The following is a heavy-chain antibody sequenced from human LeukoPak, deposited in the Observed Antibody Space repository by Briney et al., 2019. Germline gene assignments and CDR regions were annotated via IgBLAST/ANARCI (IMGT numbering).Heavy chain of an antibody. D-gene: IGHD3-10*01. J-gene: IGHJ5*02. CDR1: GYTFTSYG. CDR2: ISAYNGNT. CDR3: ARSPHYYGSGSSNGP. V-gene: IGHV1-18*01. Sequence: APVKVSCKASGYTFTSYGISWVRQAPGQGLEWMGWISAYNGNTNYAQKLQGRVTMTTDTSTSTAYMDLRSLRSDDTAVYYCARSPHYYGSGSSNGPWGQGTLVTVSP.